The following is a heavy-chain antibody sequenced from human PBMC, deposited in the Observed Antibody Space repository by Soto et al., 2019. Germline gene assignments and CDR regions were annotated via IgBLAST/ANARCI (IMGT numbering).Heavy chain of an antibody. CDR2: IYYSGST. V-gene: IGHV4-31*03. D-gene: IGHD3-22*01. CDR1: GGSISSGGYY. CDR3: ARETDSSGYYDY. J-gene: IGHJ4*02. Sequence: QVQLQESGPGLVKPSQTLSLTCTVSGGSISSGGYYWSWIRQHPGKGLEWIGYIYYSGSTSYNPSLKSRVTISVDTSKNQFALKLSSVTAADTAVYYCARETDSSGYYDYWGQGTLVTVSS.